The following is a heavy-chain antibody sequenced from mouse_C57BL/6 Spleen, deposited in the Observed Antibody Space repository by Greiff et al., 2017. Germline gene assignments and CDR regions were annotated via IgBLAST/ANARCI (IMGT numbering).Heavy chain of an antibody. CDR2: IYPGDGDT. CDR1: GYAFSSSW. J-gene: IGHJ2*01. V-gene: IGHV1-82*01. D-gene: IGHD1-1*01. CDR3: ARPSTVNYFDY. Sequence: QVQLQQSGPELVKPGASVKISCKASGYAFSSSWMNWVKQRPGKGLEWIGRIYPGDGDTNYNGKFKGKATLTADKSSSTAYMQLSSLTSEDSAVYFCARPSTVNYFDYWGQGTTLTVSS.